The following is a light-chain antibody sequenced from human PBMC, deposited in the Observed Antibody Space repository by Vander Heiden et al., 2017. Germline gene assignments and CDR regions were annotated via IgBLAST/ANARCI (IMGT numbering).Light chain of an antibody. J-gene: IGKJ2*01. CDR3: QQSYSTPYT. CDR1: QNISSY. V-gene: IGKV1-39*01. CDR2: AAS. Sequence: DIQMTQSPSSLSASVGDRVTITCRASQNISSYLNWYQQKPGKAPKLLSSAASSLQSGVPSRFSGSGSGTDFTLTISSLQPEDFATYYCQQSYSTPYTFGQGTKLEIK.